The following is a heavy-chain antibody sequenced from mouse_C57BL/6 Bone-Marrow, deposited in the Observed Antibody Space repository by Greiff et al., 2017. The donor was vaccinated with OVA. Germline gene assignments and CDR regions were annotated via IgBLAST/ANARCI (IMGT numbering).Heavy chain of an antibody. Sequence: VQLQQSGPELVKPGASVKISCKASGYTFTDYYINWVKQRPGQGLEWIGWIFPGSGSTYYNEKFKGKATLTVDKSSSTDYMLLSSLTSEDSAVYFCARWDSLFYAMDYWGQGTSVTVSA. V-gene: IGHV1-75*01. CDR1: GYTFTDYY. J-gene: IGHJ4*01. CDR3: ARWDSLFYAMDY. CDR2: IFPGSGST. D-gene: IGHD4-1*01.